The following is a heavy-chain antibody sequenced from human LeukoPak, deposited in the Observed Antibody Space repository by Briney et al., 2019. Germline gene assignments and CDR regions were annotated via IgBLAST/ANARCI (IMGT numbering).Heavy chain of an antibody. J-gene: IGHJ4*02. Sequence: ASVKVSCKASGYTFTSYGISWVRQAPGQGLEWMGWISAYNGNTNYAQKLQGRVTMTTDTSTSTAYMELRSLRSDDTAVYYCARGNRDLMSGGSLDYWGQGTLVTVSS. CDR1: GYTFTSYG. CDR2: ISAYNGNT. D-gene: IGHD2-15*01. CDR3: ARGNRDLMSGGSLDY. V-gene: IGHV1-18*01.